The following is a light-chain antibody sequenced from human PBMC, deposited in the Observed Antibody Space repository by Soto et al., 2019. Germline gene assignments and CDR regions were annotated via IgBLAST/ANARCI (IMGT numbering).Light chain of an antibody. CDR1: QSVLSSSNNKNY. J-gene: IGKJ1*01. V-gene: IGKV4-1*01. Sequence: DIVMTQSPDSLAVSLGERATINCKSSQSVLSSSNNKNYLAWYQKKPGQPPKLLIYWASTRESGVPDRFSGSGSGTDFTLTISSLQAEDVAVYYCQQYLTTPQTFGQVTKVGIK. CDR3: QQYLTTPQT. CDR2: WAS.